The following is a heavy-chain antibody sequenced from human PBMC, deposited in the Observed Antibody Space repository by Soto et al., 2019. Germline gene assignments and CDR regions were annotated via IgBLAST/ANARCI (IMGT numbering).Heavy chain of an antibody. V-gene: IGHV1-69*10. Sequence: ASVKVSCKASGDTFSSYAISWVRQAPGQGLEWMGGIIPILGIANYAQKFQGRVTITADKSTSTAYMELSSLRSEDTAVYYCARALYGGNSWAIGAFDIWGQGTMVTVSS. D-gene: IGHD2-21*02. CDR3: ARALYGGNSWAIGAFDI. CDR1: GDTFSSYA. J-gene: IGHJ3*02. CDR2: IIPILGIA.